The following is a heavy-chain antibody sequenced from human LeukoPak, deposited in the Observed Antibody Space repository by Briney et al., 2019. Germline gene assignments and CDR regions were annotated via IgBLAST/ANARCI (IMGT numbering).Heavy chain of an antibody. CDR3: ARALRGVRYYYGMEV. CDR2: IYPGDSDT. J-gene: IGHJ6*02. V-gene: IGHV5-51*01. CDR1: GYSFTSYW. Sequence: GESLKISCQGSGYSFTSYWIGWVRQMPGKGLEWMGIIYPGDSDTRYSPSFQGQVTISADKSISTAYLQWSSLKASDTAMYYCARALRGVRYYYGMEVWGQGTTVTVSS. D-gene: IGHD3-10*01.